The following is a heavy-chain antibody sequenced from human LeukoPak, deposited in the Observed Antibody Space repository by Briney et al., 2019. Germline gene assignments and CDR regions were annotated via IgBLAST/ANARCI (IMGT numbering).Heavy chain of an antibody. CDR2: VYYSGTT. J-gene: IGHJ1*01. D-gene: IGHD5-12*01. V-gene: IGHV4-59*08. CDR3: ARSGGYDSGWSFQH. CDR1: GGSISRYY. Sequence: PSETLSLTCIVSGGSISRYYWSWIRKPPGKGLEWIGYVYYSGTTNYNPSLKSRVTISVDTSKNQFSLKLSSVTAADTAVYYCARSGGYDSGWSFQHWGQGTLVTVSS.